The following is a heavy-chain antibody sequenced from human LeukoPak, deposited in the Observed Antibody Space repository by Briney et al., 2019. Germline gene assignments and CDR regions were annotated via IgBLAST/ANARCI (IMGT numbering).Heavy chain of an antibody. V-gene: IGHV1-69*13. Sequence: SVKVSCKASGGTFSSYAISWVRQAPGQGLEWMGGIIPIFGTANYAQKFQGRVTITADESTSTAYMELSSLRSEDTAVYYCAMTTVMTPYWYFDLWGRGTLVTVSS. CDR2: IIPIFGTA. CDR1: GGTFSSYA. J-gene: IGHJ2*01. CDR3: AMTTVMTPYWYFDL. D-gene: IGHD4-23*01.